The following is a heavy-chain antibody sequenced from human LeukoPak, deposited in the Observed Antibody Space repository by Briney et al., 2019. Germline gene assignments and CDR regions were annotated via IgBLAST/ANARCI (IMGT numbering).Heavy chain of an antibody. CDR1: GYTFTGYY. V-gene: IGHV1-2*02. J-gene: IGHJ4*02. Sequence: ASVKVSCKASGYTFTGYYMHWVRQAPGQGLEWMGWINPNSGGTNYAQKFQGRVTMTRDTSISTAYMELSRLRSDDTAVYYCAGGAYDSGGYYEDYWGQGTLVTVSS. CDR3: AGGAYDSGGYYEDY. CDR2: INPNSGGT. D-gene: IGHD3-22*01.